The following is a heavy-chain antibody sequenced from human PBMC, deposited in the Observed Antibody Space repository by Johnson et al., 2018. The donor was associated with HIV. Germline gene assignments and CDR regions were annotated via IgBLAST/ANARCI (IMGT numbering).Heavy chain of an antibody. CDR2: ISTSDGTL. Sequence: QVHLVESGGGLVKPGGSLRLSCVASGFTFRDYYMTSIRQAPGKGLAWVSYISTSDGTLYSADTVTGRFSISRDNAKNSLYLQMNSLRAEDTAVYYCASGLGIVGATRSAFDIWGQGTMVTVSS. CDR3: ASGLGIVGATRSAFDI. J-gene: IGHJ3*02. D-gene: IGHD1-26*01. CDR1: GFTFRDYY. V-gene: IGHV3-11*04.